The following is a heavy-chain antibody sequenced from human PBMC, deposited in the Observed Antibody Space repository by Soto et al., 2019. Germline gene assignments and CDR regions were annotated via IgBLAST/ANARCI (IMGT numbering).Heavy chain of an antibody. CDR3: ARDQRYYDFWSGLDP. J-gene: IGHJ5*02. CDR1: GGTFSSYA. CDR2: IIPIFGTA. D-gene: IGHD3-3*01. V-gene: IGHV1-69*13. Sequence: ASVKVSCKASGGTFSSYAISWVRQAPGQGLEWMGGIIPIFGTANYAQKFQGRVTITADESTSTAYMELSSLRSEDTAVYYCARDQRYYDFWSGLDPWGQGTLVTVSS.